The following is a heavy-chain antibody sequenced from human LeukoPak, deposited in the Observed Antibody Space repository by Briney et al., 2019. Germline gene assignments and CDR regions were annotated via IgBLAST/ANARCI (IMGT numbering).Heavy chain of an antibody. Sequence: GGSLRLSCAASGFIVSSNYMSWVRQAPGKGLEWVSVIYSGGSTYYADSVKGRFTISRDNSKNTLYLQMNSLRAEDTAVYYCASGKVTTGIFDYWGQGTLVTVSS. J-gene: IGHJ4*02. CDR3: ASGKVTTGIFDY. D-gene: IGHD4-17*01. CDR2: IYSGGST. V-gene: IGHV3-53*01. CDR1: GFIVSSNY.